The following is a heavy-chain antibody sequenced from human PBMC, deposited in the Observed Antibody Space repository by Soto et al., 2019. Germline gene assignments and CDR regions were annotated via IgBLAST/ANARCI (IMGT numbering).Heavy chain of an antibody. J-gene: IGHJ4*02. Sequence: ASVKVSCKASGYIFTSHYMHWVRQAPGQGLEWMGISNPTGGGTSYAQKFQGRVTMTRDTSTSTVYMELSSLRSEDTAVYYCARESTLAYRGQGTLVTGSS. CDR2: SNPTGGGT. CDR1: GYIFTSHY. CDR3: ARESTLAY. V-gene: IGHV1-46*01.